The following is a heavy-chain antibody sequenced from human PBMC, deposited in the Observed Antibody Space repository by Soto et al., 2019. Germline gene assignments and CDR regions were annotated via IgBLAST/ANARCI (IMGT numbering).Heavy chain of an antibody. CDR1: GGSISSYY. CDR2: IYYSGST. CDR3: ARRYGGTFDY. Sequence: SETLSLTCAGSGGSISSYYWSWIRQPPGKGLEWIGYIYYSGSTNYNPSLKSRVTISVDTSKNQFSLKLSSVTAADTAVYYCARRYGGTFDYWGQGTLVTVSS. J-gene: IGHJ4*02. D-gene: IGHD2-15*01. V-gene: IGHV4-59*08.